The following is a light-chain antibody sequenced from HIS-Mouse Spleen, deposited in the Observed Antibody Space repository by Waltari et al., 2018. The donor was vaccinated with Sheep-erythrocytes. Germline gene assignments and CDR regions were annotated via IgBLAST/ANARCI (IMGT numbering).Light chain of an antibody. CDR1: QSVSSN. CDR3: QQYNNWPLT. Sequence: LSCRASQSVSSNLAWYQQKPGQAPRLLIYGASTRATGIPARFSGSGSGTEFTLTISSMQSEDFAVYYCQQYNNWPLTFGGGTKVEIK. CDR2: GAS. V-gene: IGKV3-15*01. J-gene: IGKJ4*01.